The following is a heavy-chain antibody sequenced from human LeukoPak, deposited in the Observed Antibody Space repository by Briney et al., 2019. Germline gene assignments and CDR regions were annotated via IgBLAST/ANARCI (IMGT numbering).Heavy chain of an antibody. CDR2: INPNSGGT. V-gene: IGHV1-2*02. CDR1: GYTFTGYY. J-gene: IGHJ4*02. Sequence: VASVKVSCKASGYTFTGYYMHWVRQAPGQGLEWMGWINPNSGGTNYAQKFQGRVTMTRDTSISTAYMELSRLRSDDTAVYYCARDGSRWELLNDYWGQGTLVTVSS. D-gene: IGHD1-26*01. CDR3: ARDGSRWELLNDY.